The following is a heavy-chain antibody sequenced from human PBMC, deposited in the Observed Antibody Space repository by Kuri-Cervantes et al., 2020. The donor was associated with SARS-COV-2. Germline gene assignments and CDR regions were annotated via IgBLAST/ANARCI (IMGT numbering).Heavy chain of an antibody. D-gene: IGHD2-2*01. CDR3: ASALGYCSSTSCSYFDY. CDR1: GYSFTSYW. V-gene: IGHV5-51*01. Sequence: GESLKISCKGSGYSFTSYWIGWVRQMPGKGLEWMGIIYPGDSDTRYSPSFQGQVTTSADKSISTAYLQWSSLKASDTAMYYCASALGYCSSTSCSYFDYWGQGTLVTVSS. CDR2: IYPGDSDT. J-gene: IGHJ4*02.